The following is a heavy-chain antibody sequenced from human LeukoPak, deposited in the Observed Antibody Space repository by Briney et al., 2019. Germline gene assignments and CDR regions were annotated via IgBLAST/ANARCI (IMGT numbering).Heavy chain of an antibody. CDR1: GASISSYY. CDR3: ARAVAGGAVPLYDY. D-gene: IGHD6-19*01. CDR2: IYYSGST. V-gene: IGHV4-59*01. Sequence: SETLSLTCTVSGASISSYYWSWIRQPPGNGLAWIGYIYYSGSTNYNPSLKSRVTISVDTSKNQFTLKLSSVTAADTAVYYCARAVAGGAVPLYDYWGQGTLVTVSS. J-gene: IGHJ4*02.